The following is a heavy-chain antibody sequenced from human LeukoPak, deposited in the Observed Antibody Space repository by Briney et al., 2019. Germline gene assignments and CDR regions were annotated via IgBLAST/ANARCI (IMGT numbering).Heavy chain of an antibody. CDR1: GYTFTGYY. CDR2: INPNSGGT. CDR3: ARDLPPRQSDY. Sequence: ASVKVSCKASGYTFTGYYMHWVRQAPGQGLEWMGWINPNSGGTSYAQKFQDRVTMTRDTSISTAYMEVSSLGSDDTAVYYCARDLPPRQSDYWGQGTLVTVSS. J-gene: IGHJ4*02. V-gene: IGHV1-2*02.